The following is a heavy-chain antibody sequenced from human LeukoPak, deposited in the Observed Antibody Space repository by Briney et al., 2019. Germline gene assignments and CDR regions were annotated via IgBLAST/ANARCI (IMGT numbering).Heavy chain of an antibody. CDR3: AREGNTSSYSSGWYGWFDP. V-gene: IGHV1-46*01. J-gene: IGHJ5*02. D-gene: IGHD6-19*01. Sequence: ASVKVSCKASGYTFTGYYMHWVRQAPGQGLEWMGIINPSGGSTSYAQKFQGRVTMTRDTSTSTVYMELSSLRSEDTAVYYCAREGNTSSYSSGWYGWFDPWGQGTLVTVSS. CDR2: INPSGGST. CDR1: GYTFTGYY.